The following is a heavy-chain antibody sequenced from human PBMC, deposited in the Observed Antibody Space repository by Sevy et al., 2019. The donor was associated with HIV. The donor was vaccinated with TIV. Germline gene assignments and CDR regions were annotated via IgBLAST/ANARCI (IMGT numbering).Heavy chain of an antibody. Sequence: GGSLRLSCAASGFTFSSYSMNWVRQAPGKGLEWVSSISSSSYIYYGDSVKGRFTISRDNAKNSLYLQMNSLRAEDTAVYYCARENVDIVATARDYYYYYYGMDVWGQGTTVTVSS. D-gene: IGHD5-12*01. V-gene: IGHV3-21*01. CDR1: GFTFSSYS. CDR2: ISSSSYI. CDR3: ARENVDIVATARDYYYYYYGMDV. J-gene: IGHJ6*02.